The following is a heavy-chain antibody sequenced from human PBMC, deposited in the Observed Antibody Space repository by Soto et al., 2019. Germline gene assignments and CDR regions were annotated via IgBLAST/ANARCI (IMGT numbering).Heavy chain of an antibody. Sequence: GGSLRLSCAASGFTFSNAWMSWVRQAPGKGLEWVGRIKSKTDGGTTDYAAPVKGRFTISRDDSKNTLYLQMNSLKTEDTAVYYCTTLSLWFGELLPPYYYYYMDVWGKGTTVTVSS. CDR1: GFTFSNAW. D-gene: IGHD3-10*01. CDR3: TTLSLWFGELLPPYYYYYMDV. CDR2: IKSKTDGGTT. V-gene: IGHV3-15*01. J-gene: IGHJ6*03.